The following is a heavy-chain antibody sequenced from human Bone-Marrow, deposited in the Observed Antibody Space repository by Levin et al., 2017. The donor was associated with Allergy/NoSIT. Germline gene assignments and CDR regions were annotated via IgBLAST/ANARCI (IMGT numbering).Heavy chain of an antibody. Sequence: ASVKVSCKASGYTFTSYGISWVRQAPGQGLEWMGWISAYNGNTNYAQKLQGRVTMTTDTSTSTAYMELRSLRSDDTAVYYCARRYYDILTGYRNYFDYWGQGTLVTVSS. CDR1: GYTFTSYG. J-gene: IGHJ4*02. CDR2: ISAYNGNT. CDR3: ARRYYDILTGYRNYFDY. D-gene: IGHD3-9*01. V-gene: IGHV1-18*01.